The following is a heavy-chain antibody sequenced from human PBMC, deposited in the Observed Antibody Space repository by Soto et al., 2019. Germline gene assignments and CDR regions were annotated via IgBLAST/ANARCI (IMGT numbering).Heavy chain of an antibody. V-gene: IGHV3-74*01. CDR1: GFTFSAYW. CDR2: ISDDGSTA. D-gene: IGHD1-1*01. J-gene: IGHJ1*01. CDR3: ASGPSVTATGTGSH. Sequence: PGGSLRLSCAVSGFTFSAYWMHWVRQVPGKGLTWVSRISDDGSTATYADSVKGRFVISRDNAKNSLYLEMNTLRVDDSGLYYCASGPSVTATGTGSHWGLRTPLPVSA.